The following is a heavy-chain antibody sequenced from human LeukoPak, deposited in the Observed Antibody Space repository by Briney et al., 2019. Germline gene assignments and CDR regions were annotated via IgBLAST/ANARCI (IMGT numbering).Heavy chain of an antibody. D-gene: IGHD3-10*01. Sequence: GGSLRLSCAASGFTFSSYWMSWVRQAPGKGLEWVAIIKQDGSEKYYVDSVKGRFTISRDNAKNSLYLQMNSLRAEDTAVYYCARSIPNYYGSGSYYKGTFDYWGQGTLVTVSS. CDR3: ARSIPNYYGSGSYYKGTFDY. CDR2: IKQDGSEK. J-gene: IGHJ4*02. V-gene: IGHV3-7*01. CDR1: GFTFSSYW.